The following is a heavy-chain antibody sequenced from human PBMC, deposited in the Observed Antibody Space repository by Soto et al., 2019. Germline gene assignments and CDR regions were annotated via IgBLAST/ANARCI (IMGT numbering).Heavy chain of an antibody. J-gene: IGHJ4*02. Sequence: CKGSGYNFITYWIGWVRQVPGKGLEWMGIIYPGDSDTRYSPSFQGQVTISADKSISTAYLQWSSLKASDTAMYYCARHRAPGSIATPFDFWGQGTLVTVSS. CDR1: GYNFITYW. V-gene: IGHV5-51*01. CDR3: ARHRAPGSIATPFDF. CDR2: IYPGDSDT. D-gene: IGHD6-6*01.